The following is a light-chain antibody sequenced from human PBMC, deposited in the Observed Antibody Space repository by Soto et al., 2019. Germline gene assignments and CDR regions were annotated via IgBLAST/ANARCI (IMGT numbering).Light chain of an antibody. V-gene: IGKV1-39*01. CDR1: QSISTY. CDR3: QQSYSTPLT. Sequence: DIQMTQSPSSLSASVGDRVTITCRASQSISTYLNWYQQKPGKAPKLLIYAASTLQSGVPLRFSGSGSGTDFTLTISRLQPEDFATYYCQQSYSTPLTFGGGTKVEIK. J-gene: IGKJ4*01. CDR2: AAS.